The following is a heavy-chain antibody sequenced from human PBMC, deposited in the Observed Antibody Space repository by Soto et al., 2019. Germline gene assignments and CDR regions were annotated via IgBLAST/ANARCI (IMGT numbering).Heavy chain of an antibody. D-gene: IGHD3-3*01. Sequence: EASVKVSCKASGYTFTSYDINWVRQATGQGLEWMGWMNPNSGNTGYAQKFQGRVTMTRNTSISTAYMELSSLRSEDTAVYYCARGGFWSGYSDYWGQGTLVTVSS. V-gene: IGHV1-8*01. CDR2: MNPNSGNT. CDR1: GYTFTSYD. CDR3: ARGGFWSGYSDY. J-gene: IGHJ4*02.